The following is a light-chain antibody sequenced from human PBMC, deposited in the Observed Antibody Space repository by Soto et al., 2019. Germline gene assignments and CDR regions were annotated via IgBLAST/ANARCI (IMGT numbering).Light chain of an antibody. J-gene: IGLJ3*02. Sequence: QSVLTQPPSVSGAPGQRVTISCTGSSSNIGAGYDVHGYQQLPGTAPKLLIYGNSNRPSGVPDRFSGSKSGTSASLAITGLQAEDEADYYCPSYDSSLSGWVFGGGTKLTVL. CDR3: PSYDSSLSGWV. CDR2: GNS. CDR1: SSNIGAGYD. V-gene: IGLV1-40*01.